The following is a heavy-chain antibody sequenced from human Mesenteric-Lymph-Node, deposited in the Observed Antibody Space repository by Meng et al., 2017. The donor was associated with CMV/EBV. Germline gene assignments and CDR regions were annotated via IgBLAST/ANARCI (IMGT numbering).Heavy chain of an antibody. CDR1: RFTFSSYS. D-gene: IGHD3-10*01. V-gene: IGHV3-21*01. Sequence: GESLKISCAASRFTFSSYSMNWVRQAPGKGLEWVSSISSSSSYIYYADSVKGRFTISRDNAKSSLYLQMNGLRAEDTAVYYCAKVVDNYASGTFDYWGQGTLVTVSS. CDR3: AKVVDNYASGTFDY. CDR2: ISSSSSYI. J-gene: IGHJ4*02.